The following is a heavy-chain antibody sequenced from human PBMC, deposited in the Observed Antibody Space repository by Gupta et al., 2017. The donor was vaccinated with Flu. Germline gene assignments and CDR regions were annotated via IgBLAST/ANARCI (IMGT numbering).Heavy chain of an antibody. CDR3: ARGGNHYFDY. CDR2: IKEDGSEK. D-gene: IGHD1-14*01. Sequence: EMQLVESGGGLVQPGGSLRLSCAASGFTFSGYWMTWVRQAPGKGLECVASIKEDGSEKDFVDSVKGRLTISRDNAKKSLFLQMNSLRADDTAVYYCARGGNHYFDYWGQGTLVTVSS. CDR1: GFTFSGYW. V-gene: IGHV3-7*01. J-gene: IGHJ4*02.